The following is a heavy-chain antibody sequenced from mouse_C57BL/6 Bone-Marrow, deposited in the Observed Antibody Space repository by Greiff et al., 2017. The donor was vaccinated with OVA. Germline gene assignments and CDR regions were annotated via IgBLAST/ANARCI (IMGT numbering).Heavy chain of an antibody. D-gene: IGHD1-1*01. V-gene: IGHV1-64*01. Sequence: QVQLQQPGAELVKPGASVKLSCKASGYTFTSYWMPWVKQRPGQGLEWIGMIHPNSGSTNYNEKFKSKATLTVDKSSSTAYMQLSSLTSEDSAVFYGARRYYGRHWYFDVWGTGTTVTVAS. CDR3: ARRYYGRHWYFDV. CDR2: IHPNSGST. J-gene: IGHJ1*03. CDR1: GYTFTSYW.